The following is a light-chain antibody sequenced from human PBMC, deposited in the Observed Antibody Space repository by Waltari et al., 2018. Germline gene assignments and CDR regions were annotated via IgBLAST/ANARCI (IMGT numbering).Light chain of an antibody. Sequence: DIQMTQSPSTLSASVGDRVTITCRASQSIGRWLAWYQQKPGKAPKVLIYEVSSLQSGAPSRFSGSGSGTEFTLTISSLQPDDFATYYCQQYDNEWSFGQGT. CDR2: EVS. CDR3: QQYDNEWS. J-gene: IGKJ1*01. CDR1: QSIGRW. V-gene: IGKV1-5*03.